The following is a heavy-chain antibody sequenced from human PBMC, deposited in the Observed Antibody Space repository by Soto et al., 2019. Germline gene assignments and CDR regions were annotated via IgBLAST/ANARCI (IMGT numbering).Heavy chain of an antibody. J-gene: IGHJ6*03. Sequence: SETLSLTCAVYGGSFSGYYWSWTRQPPGKGLEWIGEINHSGSTNYNPSLESRVTISVDTSKNQFSLKLSSVTAADTAVYYCARGHKMGTYYYYYMDVWGKGTTVTVSS. V-gene: IGHV4-34*01. CDR3: ARGHKMGTYYYYYMDV. CDR2: INHSGST. CDR1: GGSFSGYY. D-gene: IGHD7-27*01.